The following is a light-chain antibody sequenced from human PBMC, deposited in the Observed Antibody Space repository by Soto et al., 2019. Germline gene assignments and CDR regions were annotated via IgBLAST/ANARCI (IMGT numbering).Light chain of an antibody. Sequence: EMTQSPATLSVSPGERVTLSCRASESISTKLAWYQQKPGQAPKLLIYDASTRATGIPARFSGSGSGTDFFLIIGSLQSEDFAIYYCQQYSIWPPITFGRGTRLEIK. J-gene: IGKJ5*01. CDR2: DAS. CDR3: QQYSIWPPIT. CDR1: ESISTK. V-gene: IGKV3-15*01.